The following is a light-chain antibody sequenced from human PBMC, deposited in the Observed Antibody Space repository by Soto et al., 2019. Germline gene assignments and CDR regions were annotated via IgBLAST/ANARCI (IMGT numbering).Light chain of an antibody. J-gene: IGLJ3*02. CDR1: GSDVGGYNY. V-gene: IGLV2-14*01. CDR2: EVS. CDR3: SSYTSSSSLKWV. Sequence: QSALTQPASVSGSPGQSITISCTGTGSDVGGYNYVSWYQQHPGKAPKLMIYEVSNRPSGVSNRFSGSKSGNTASLTISGLQAEDESDYYCSSYTSSSSLKWVFGGGTKLIVL.